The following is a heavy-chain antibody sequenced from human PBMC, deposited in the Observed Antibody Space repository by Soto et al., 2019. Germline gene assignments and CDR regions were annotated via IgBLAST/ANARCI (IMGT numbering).Heavy chain of an antibody. D-gene: IGHD3-10*01. CDR1: GGTLSDYA. V-gene: IGHV1-69*13. CDR3: AVAAVREILTEQSSGMAV. CDR2: IMPTVDSA. Sequence: GASVKVSCKASGGTLSDYAVSWVRQARGQGXEWMGGIMPTVDSANYAQKFQGRLTITADESTSTANMELSSLTSDDTAIYYCAVAAVREILTEQSSGMAVWGQGTTVTVSS. J-gene: IGHJ6*02.